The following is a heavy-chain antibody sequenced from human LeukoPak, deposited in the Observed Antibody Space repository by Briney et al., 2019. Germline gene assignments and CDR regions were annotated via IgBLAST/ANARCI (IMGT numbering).Heavy chain of an antibody. J-gene: IGHJ4*02. V-gene: IGHV3-23*01. CDR1: GFTFSIYA. CDR2: ISGSGGTA. CDR3: ANHGGVRRGIFDY. D-gene: IGHD3-3*01. Sequence: GGSLRLSCAASGFTFSIYAMSWVRQAPGKGLEWVSAISGSGGTAYYADSVKGRFTISRDNSKNTLYLQMNSLRAEDTAVYYCANHGGVRRGIFDYWGQGTLVTVSS.